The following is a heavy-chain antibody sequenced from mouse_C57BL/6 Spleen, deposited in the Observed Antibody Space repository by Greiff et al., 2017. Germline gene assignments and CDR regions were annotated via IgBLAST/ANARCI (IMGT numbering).Heavy chain of an antibody. CDR1: GYTFTDYY. CDR3: ARGDDYEGFAY. CDR2: INPNNGGT. V-gene: IGHV1-26*01. D-gene: IGHD2-4*01. J-gene: IGHJ3*01. Sequence: EVKLQQSGPELVKPGASVKISCKASGYTFTDYYMNWVKQSHGKSLEWIGDINPNNGGTSYNQKFKGKATLTVDKSSSTAYMELRSLTSEDSAVYYCARGDDYEGFAYWGQGTLVTVSA.